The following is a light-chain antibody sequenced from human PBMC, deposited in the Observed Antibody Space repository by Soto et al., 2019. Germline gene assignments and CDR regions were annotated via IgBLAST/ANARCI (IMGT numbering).Light chain of an antibody. CDR1: QNLLFCSNNKNS. Sequence: DVVMTQSPDSLAVSLGERAAINCKSSQNLLFCSNNKNSLAWYQQKPGQPPKLLIYWASTRESGAPDRFSGSGSGRDFTLTISSLQAEDVAVYYCQQYHTTPNTFGQGTKVEIK. J-gene: IGKJ2*01. CDR3: QQYHTTPNT. CDR2: WAS. V-gene: IGKV4-1*01.